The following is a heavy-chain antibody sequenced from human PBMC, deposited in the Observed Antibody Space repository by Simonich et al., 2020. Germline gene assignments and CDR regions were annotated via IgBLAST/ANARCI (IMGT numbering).Heavy chain of an antibody. CDR3: ARAYSSSWYNWFDP. D-gene: IGHD6-13*01. J-gene: IGHJ5*02. CDR1: GFTFSSYG. CDR2: IWNDGSNK. Sequence: QVQLVESGGGVVQPGRSLRLSCAASGFTFSSYGMHWVRQAPGKGLEWVAVIWNDGSNKYYADSVKGRFTISRDNSKNTLYLQMNSLRAEDTAVYYCARAYSSSWYNWFDPWGQGTLVTVSS. V-gene: IGHV3-33*01.